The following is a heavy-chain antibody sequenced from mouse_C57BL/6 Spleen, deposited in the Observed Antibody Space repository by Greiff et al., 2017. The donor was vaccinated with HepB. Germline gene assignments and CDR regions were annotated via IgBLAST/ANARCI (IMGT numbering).Heavy chain of an antibody. Sequence: EVNLVESGGGLVKPGGSLKLSCAASGFTFSSYAMSWVRQTPEKRLEWVATISDGGSYTYYPDNVKGRFTISRDNAKNNLYLQMSHLKSEDTAMYYCARGFITTARGYFDVWGTGTTVTVSS. CDR2: ISDGGSYT. CDR1: GFTFSSYA. V-gene: IGHV5-4*03. CDR3: ARGFITTARGYFDV. D-gene: IGHD1-1*01. J-gene: IGHJ1*03.